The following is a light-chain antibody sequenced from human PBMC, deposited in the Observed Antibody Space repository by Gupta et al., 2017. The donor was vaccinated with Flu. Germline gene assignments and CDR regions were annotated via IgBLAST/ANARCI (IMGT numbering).Light chain of an antibody. J-gene: IGKJ1*01. CDR1: EKIKRN. CDR3: QHYSYWPPWT. Sequence: GTLSVSAGETATLSCRASEKIKRNLTWYQQKPGQAPRLLIYGATTRANGVPDRFRGRGSGTEFTLSISSLQSEDFAFYYCQHYSYWPPWTFGQGTKVENK. V-gene: IGKV3-15*01. CDR2: GAT.